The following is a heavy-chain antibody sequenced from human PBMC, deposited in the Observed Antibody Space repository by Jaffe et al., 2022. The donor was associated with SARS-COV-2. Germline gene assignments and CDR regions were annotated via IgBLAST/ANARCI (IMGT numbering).Heavy chain of an antibody. CDR1: GFTFRRHA. CDR2: ISSNGNIK. Sequence: QVQLVESGGGVVQPGRSLRLSCAASGFTFRRHAMHWVRQAPGKGLLWVSVISSNGNIKYSEDSVKGRFTISRDNSQNTLFLQMDSLRPEDTATYYCAREAEGALDVWGQGTLVIVSS. J-gene: IGHJ3*01. V-gene: IGHV3-30-3*01. CDR3: AREAEGALDV.